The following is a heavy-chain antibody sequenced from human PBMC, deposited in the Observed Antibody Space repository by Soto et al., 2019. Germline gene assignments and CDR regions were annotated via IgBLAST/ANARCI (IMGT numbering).Heavy chain of an antibody. CDR3: ARAGAASSSSHYGMDV. Sequence: QVQLVQSGAEVKKPGASVKVSCKASGYTFTGYYMHWVRQAPGQGLEWMGWINPNSGGTNYAQKFQGWVTITRDTSNSTADMELRRLRSDDTAVYYCARAGAASSSSHYGMDVWGQGTTVTVSS. CDR2: INPNSGGT. D-gene: IGHD6-6*01. V-gene: IGHV1-2*04. CDR1: GYTFTGYY. J-gene: IGHJ6*02.